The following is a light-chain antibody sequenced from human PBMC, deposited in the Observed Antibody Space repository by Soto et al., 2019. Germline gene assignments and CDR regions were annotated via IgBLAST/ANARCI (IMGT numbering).Light chain of an antibody. V-gene: IGLV2-14*01. J-gene: IGLJ3*02. Sequence: QSVLTQPASVSGSPGQSITISCTGTSSDVGHYDYVSWYQQHPGKVPKLIISEVTTRPSGVSDRFSGSKSGNTASLTISRLQVEDEAHYYCSSYTTAYTQVFGGGTKLTVL. CDR1: SSDVGHYDY. CDR2: EVT. CDR3: SSYTTAYTQV.